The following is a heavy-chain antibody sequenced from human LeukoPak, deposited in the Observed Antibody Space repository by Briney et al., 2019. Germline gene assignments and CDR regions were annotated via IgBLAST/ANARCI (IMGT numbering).Heavy chain of an antibody. CDR2: ISAYNGNT. CDR3: ARDPYYDFWSGYSSWFDP. J-gene: IGHJ5*02. CDR1: GYTFTSYG. V-gene: IGHV1-18*01. Sequence: ASVKVSCKASGYTFTSYGISWVRQAPGQGLEWMGWISAYNGNTNYAQKLQGRVTMTTDTSTSTAYMELRSLRPDDTAVYYCARDPYYDFWSGYSSWFDPWGQGTLVTVSS. D-gene: IGHD3-3*01.